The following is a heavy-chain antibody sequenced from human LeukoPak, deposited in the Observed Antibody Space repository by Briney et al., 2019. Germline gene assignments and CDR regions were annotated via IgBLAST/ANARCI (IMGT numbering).Heavy chain of an antibody. V-gene: IGHV3-30*04. CDR1: GFTFGSYA. CDR3: VRDSVTTGYYFYY. CDR2: ISFDGRNK. Sequence: GGSLRLSCAASGFTFGSYAMHWVRQAPAKGLEWVAVISFDGRNKYYADSVRGRFTISRDDSKHTLYLQLNSLRTDDTAVYYCVRDSVTTGYYFYYWGQGTLVTVSS. J-gene: IGHJ4*02. D-gene: IGHD4-17*01.